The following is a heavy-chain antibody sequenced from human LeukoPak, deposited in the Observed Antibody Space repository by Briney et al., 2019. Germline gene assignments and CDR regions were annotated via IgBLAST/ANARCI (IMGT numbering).Heavy chain of an antibody. CDR3: ARSCSGGSCNFDP. V-gene: IGHV1-69*04. J-gene: IGHJ5*02. CDR2: IIPILGIA. Sequence: SVKVSCKASGGTFSSYAISWVRQAPGQGLEWMGRIIPILGIANYAQKFQGRVTMTRDTSTSTVYMELSSLRSEDTAVYYCARSCSGGSCNFDPWGQGTLVTVSS. CDR1: GGTFSSYA. D-gene: IGHD2-15*01.